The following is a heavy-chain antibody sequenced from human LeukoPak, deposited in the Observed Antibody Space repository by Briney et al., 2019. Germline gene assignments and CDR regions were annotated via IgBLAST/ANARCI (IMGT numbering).Heavy chain of an antibody. V-gene: IGHV3-30*03. J-gene: IGHJ6*03. CDR2: ISYDGSNK. CDR1: GFTFSSYG. CDR3: ARAADYYYMDV. Sequence: GGSLRLSCAASGFTFSSYGMHWVRQAPGKGLEWVAVISYDGSNKYYADSVKGRFTISRDNAKNTLYLQMNSLRAEDTAVYYCARAADYYYMDVWGKGTTVTISS.